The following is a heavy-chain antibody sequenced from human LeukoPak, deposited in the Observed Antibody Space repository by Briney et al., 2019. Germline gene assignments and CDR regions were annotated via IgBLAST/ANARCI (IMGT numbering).Heavy chain of an antibody. CDR3: ARHQAGDYDSSGYYY. D-gene: IGHD3-22*01. J-gene: IGHJ4*02. Sequence: SETLSLTCTVSGGSISSYYWSWIRQPPGKGLEWIGYIYYSGSTNYNPSLKSRVTISVDTSKNQFSLKLSSVTAADTAVYYCARHQAGDYDSSGYYYWGQGTLVTVSS. CDR1: GGSISSYY. V-gene: IGHV4-59*08. CDR2: IYYSGST.